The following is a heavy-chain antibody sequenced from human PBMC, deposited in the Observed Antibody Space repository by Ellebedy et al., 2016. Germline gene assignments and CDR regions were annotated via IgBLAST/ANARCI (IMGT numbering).Heavy chain of an antibody. V-gene: IGHV1-8*02. Sequence: ASVKVSXKASGGTFSSYAISWVRQATGQGLEWMGWMNPNSGNTGYAQKFQGRVTMTRNTSISTAYMELSSLRSEDTAVYYCARGRGDSSGYYQIDYWGQGTLVTVSS. CDR3: ARGRGDSSGYYQIDY. CDR2: MNPNSGNT. CDR1: GGTFSSYA. J-gene: IGHJ4*02. D-gene: IGHD3-22*01.